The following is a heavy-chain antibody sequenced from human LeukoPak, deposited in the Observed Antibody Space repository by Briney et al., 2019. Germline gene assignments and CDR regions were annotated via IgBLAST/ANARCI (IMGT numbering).Heavy chain of an antibody. D-gene: IGHD6-19*01. V-gene: IGHV3-48*04. Sequence: GGSLRLSCAASGFTFSSYSMNWVRQAPGKGLEWVSYISSSSSTIYYADSVKGRFTISRDNAKNSLYLQMNSLRAEDTAVYYCARVKKAGIGGFVPGAPYYYYGMDVWGQGTTVTVSS. CDR1: GFTFSSYS. CDR3: ARVKKAGIGGFVPGAPYYYYGMDV. CDR2: ISSSSSTI. J-gene: IGHJ6*02.